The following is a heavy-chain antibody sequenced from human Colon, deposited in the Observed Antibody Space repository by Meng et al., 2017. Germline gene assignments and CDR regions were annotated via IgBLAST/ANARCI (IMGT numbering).Heavy chain of an antibody. CDR3: ARDSIRVYYFDY. V-gene: IGHV1-46*01. CDR1: GYTFTSYY. D-gene: IGHD2-8*01. J-gene: IGHJ4*02. CDR2: INPSGGST. Sequence: ASVKVSCNASGYTFTSYYMHWVRQAPGQGLEWMGIINPSGGSTSYAQKFQGRVTMTRDTSTSTVYMELSSLRSEDTAVYYCARDSIRVYYFDYWGQGTLVTVSS.